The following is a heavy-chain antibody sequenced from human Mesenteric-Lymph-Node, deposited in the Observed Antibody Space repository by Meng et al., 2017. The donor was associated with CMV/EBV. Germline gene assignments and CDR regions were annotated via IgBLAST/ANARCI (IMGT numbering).Heavy chain of an antibody. CDR3: AKDSGYDSRSPMYAFDI. CDR2: IDPNSGGT. Sequence: ASVKVSCKASGYMFTGYYMHWVRQAPGQGLEWMGWIDPNSGGTNYAQKFQGRVSLTRDISTAYMELSRLGSGDTAVYYCAKDSGYDSRSPMYAFDIWGQGTMVTVSS. D-gene: IGHD5-12*01. CDR1: GYMFTGYY. V-gene: IGHV1-2*02. J-gene: IGHJ3*02.